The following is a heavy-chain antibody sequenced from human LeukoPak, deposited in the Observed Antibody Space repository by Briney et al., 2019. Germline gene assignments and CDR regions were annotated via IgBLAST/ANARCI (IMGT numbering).Heavy chain of an antibody. Sequence: GGSLRLSCAASGFTFSSYGMHWVRQAPGKGLEWVAFIRYDGSNKYYADSVKARFTISRDNYKNTLYLQMNSLRAEDTAVYYCAKDLIVVVPAAIRIFEEYYYYYMDVWGKGTTVTVSS. V-gene: IGHV3-30*02. D-gene: IGHD2-2*01. CDR1: GFTFSSYG. CDR3: AKDLIVVVPAAIRIFEEYYYYYMDV. CDR2: IRYDGSNK. J-gene: IGHJ6*03.